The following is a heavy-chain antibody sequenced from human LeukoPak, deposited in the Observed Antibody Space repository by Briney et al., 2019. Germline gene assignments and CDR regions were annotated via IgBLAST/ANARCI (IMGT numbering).Heavy chain of an antibody. J-gene: IGHJ5*02. CDR1: GFTFSSYA. D-gene: IGHD6-13*01. CDR2: ISYDGSNK. CDR3: ARARIAAAGTGWFDP. V-gene: IGHV3-30-3*01. Sequence: GRSLRLSCAASGFTFSSYAMHWVRQAPGKGLEWVAVISYDGSNKYYADSVKGRFTISRDNSKNTLYLQMNSLRAEDTAVYYCARARIAAAGTGWFDPWGQGTLVTVSS.